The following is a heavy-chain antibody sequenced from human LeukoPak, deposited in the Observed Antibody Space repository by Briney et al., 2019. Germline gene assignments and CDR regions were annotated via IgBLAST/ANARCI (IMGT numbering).Heavy chain of an antibody. J-gene: IGHJ5*02. V-gene: IGHV3-30-3*01. D-gene: IGHD3-3*01. CDR1: GFPFSSYS. CDR2: ISYDGSNK. Sequence: GGSLRLSCAASGFPFSSYSMTWVRQAPGKGLEWVAVISYDGSNKYYADSVKGRFTISRDNSKNTLYLQMNSLRAEDTAVYYCARDNHDFWSGPGFDPWGQGTLVTVSS. CDR3: ARDNHDFWSGPGFDP.